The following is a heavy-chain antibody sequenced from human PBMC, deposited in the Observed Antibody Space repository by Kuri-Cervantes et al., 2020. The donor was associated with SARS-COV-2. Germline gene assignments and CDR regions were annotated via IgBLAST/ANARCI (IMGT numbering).Heavy chain of an antibody. Sequence: ASVKVSCKASGYTFTDYYMHWVRQAPGQGLEWMGWINPYSGGTNSSQKFQGRVTMTRDTSISTAYMELSRLTSDDTAVYYCARDARGMDVWGHGTTVTVSS. CDR2: INPYSGGT. CDR3: ARDARGMDV. J-gene: IGHJ6*02. CDR1: GYTFTDYY. V-gene: IGHV1-2*02.